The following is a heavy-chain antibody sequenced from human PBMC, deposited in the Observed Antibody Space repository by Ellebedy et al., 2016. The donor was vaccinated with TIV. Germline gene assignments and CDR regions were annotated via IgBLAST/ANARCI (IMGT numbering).Heavy chain of an antibody. CDR1: GFTFANYA. V-gene: IGHV3-23*01. Sequence: GESLKISCAASGFTFANYAMTLVRQVPGKGLEWFSSIRGRDGRTSYTDSAKGRFTIARDNSKETLVLQMNSLRAEDTAVYYCANPPEHWMIHTGLESWGQGTLVTVAS. D-gene: IGHD1-1*01. CDR3: ANPPEHWMIHTGLES. CDR2: IRGRDGRT. J-gene: IGHJ4*02.